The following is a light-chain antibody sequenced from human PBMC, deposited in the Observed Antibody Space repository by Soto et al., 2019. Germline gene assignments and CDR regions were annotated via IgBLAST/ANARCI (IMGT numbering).Light chain of an antibody. CDR2: EVN. V-gene: IGLV2-23*02. Sequence: QSVLTQPAPLSGSPGQSITISCTGTISDVGTYTLVSWYQQHPGKAPKLVIYEVNKRPAGVSKRFSGSKSGDTASLTISGLQAEDEADYYCSSYAGAITFYVFGTGTKVTVL. CDR3: SSYAGAITFYV. J-gene: IGLJ1*01. CDR1: ISDVGTYTL.